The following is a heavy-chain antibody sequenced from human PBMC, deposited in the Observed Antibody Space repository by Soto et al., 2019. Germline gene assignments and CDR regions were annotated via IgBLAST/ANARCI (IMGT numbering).Heavy chain of an antibody. V-gene: IGHV1-18*01. D-gene: IGHD6-13*01. CDR3: AIGIAPARKGSFDL. Sequence: DSVKVSCKASGYTFTSYGISWVRQAPGQGLEWMGWISAYNGNTNYAQKLQGRVTMTTDTSTSTAYMELRSLRPDDTAVYYCAIGIAPARKGSFDLWGQGPLVTVST. CDR2: ISAYNGNT. J-gene: IGHJ5*02. CDR1: GYTFTSYG.